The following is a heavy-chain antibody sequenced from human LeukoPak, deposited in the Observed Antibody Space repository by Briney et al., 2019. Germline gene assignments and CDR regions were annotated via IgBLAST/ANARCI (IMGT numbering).Heavy chain of an antibody. CDR3: ARGGWGTGTDY. CDR1: GFTFSSYW. D-gene: IGHD1-1*01. CDR2: VNNDGSST. J-gene: IGHJ4*02. Sequence: GGSLSLSCAASGFTFSSYWMHWVRQAPGKGLVWVSRVNNDGSSTTYADSVKGRFTISRDNAKNTIYLQMNSLRAEDTAVYYCARGGWGTGTDYWGQGTLVTVSS. V-gene: IGHV3-74*01.